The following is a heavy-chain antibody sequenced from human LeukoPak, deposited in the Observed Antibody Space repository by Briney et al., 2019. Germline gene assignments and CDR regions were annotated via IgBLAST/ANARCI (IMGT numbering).Heavy chain of an antibody. V-gene: IGHV3-21*04. D-gene: IGHD3-22*01. Sequence: GGSLRLSCAASGFTFSSYSMNWVRQAPGKGLEWVSSISSSSSYIYYADSVKGRFTISRDNAKNSLYLQMNSLRAEDTALYYCARDRGPAGYLDYWGQGTPVTVSS. CDR2: ISSSSSYI. CDR3: ARDRGPAGYLDY. J-gene: IGHJ4*02. CDR1: GFTFSSYS.